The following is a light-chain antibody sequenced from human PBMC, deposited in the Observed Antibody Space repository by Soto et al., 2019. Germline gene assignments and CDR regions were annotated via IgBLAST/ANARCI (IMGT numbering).Light chain of an antibody. CDR1: SSDVGGYNY. Sequence: QSALTQPRSVSGSPGQSVTISCTGTSSDVGGYNYVSWYQQHPGKAPKLMIYDVSKRPSGVPDRFSGSKSGNTASLTISGLQAEDEADYYCGSYAGSYTLVVGGGTKLTVL. J-gene: IGLJ2*01. V-gene: IGLV2-11*01. CDR2: DVS. CDR3: GSYAGSYTLV.